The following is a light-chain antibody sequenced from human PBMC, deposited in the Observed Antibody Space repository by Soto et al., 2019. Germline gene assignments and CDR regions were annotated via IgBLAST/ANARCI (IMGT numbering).Light chain of an antibody. CDR3: QTWGTGIWV. CDR1: SGHSDYA. J-gene: IGLJ3*02. V-gene: IGLV4-69*01. CDR2: VNSDGSH. Sequence: QPVLTQSPSASASLGASVKLTCSLSSGHSDYAIAWHQQHPEKGPRYLMQVNSDGSHRKGAGIPDRFSGSSSGAERFLTISSLQSEDEADYYCQTWGTGIWVFGGGTKLTVL.